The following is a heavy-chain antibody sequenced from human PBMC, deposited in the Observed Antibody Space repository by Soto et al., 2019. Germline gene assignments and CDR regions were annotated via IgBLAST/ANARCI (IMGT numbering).Heavy chain of an antibody. CDR2: ISGSGGST. J-gene: IGHJ5*02. D-gene: IGHD4-17*01. CDR3: AKDLDDYCETWLEP. Sequence: GGSLRLSCAASGFTFSSYAMSWVRQAPGMGLEWVSAISGSGGSTYYADSVKGRFTISRDNSKNTLYLQMNGLRAEDTAVYYFAKDLDDYCETWLEPWDQETLVTVSS. V-gene: IGHV3-23*01. CDR1: GFTFSSYA.